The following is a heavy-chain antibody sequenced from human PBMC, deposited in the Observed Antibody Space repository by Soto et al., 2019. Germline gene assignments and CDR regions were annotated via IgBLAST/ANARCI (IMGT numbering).Heavy chain of an antibody. CDR3: AKVSGYSRSGYFHYYYGMDV. CDR1: GFTFSSHG. J-gene: IGHJ6*02. CDR2: ISYDESNK. D-gene: IGHD6-13*01. Sequence: GESLRLSCAASGFTFSSHGMHWVRQAPGKGLEWVAVISYDESNKHYADSVQGRVTISRDNSKNTLYLQMNSLRAEDTAVYYCAKVSGYSRSGYFHYYYGMDVWGQGTPVTVSS. V-gene: IGHV3-30*18.